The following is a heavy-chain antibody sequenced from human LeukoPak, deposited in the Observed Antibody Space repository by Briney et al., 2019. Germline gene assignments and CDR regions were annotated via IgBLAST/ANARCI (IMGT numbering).Heavy chain of an antibody. V-gene: IGHV4-39*01. D-gene: IGHD2-15*01. Sequence: SETLSLTCTVSGGSIISSDYHWGWVRQPPGKGLEWIGTISYSGNTDYDPSLRSRVTISVDTSNNQFSLRLGSVTAADTAVYHCARHCCSGPAKRVFDIWGQGTMVTVSS. CDR3: ARHCCSGPAKRVFDI. CDR1: GGSIISSDYH. CDR2: ISYSGNT. J-gene: IGHJ3*02.